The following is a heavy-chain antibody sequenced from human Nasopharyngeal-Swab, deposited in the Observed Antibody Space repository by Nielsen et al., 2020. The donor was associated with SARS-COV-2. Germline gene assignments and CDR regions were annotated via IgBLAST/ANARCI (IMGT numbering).Heavy chain of an antibody. V-gene: IGHV3-23*01. CDR3: AKGASSGWYGGYYMDV. CDR2: ISGSGGST. Sequence: GGSLRLSRAASGFTFSSYAMSWVRQAPGKGLEWVSAISGSGGSTYYADSVKGRFTISRDNSKNTLYLQMNSLRAEDTAVYYCAKGASSGWYGGYYMDVWGKGTTVTVSS. CDR1: GFTFSSYA. J-gene: IGHJ6*03. D-gene: IGHD6-19*01.